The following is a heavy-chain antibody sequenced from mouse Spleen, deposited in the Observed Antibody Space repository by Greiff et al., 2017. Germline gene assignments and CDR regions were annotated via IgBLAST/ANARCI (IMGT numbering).Heavy chain of an antibody. Sequence: EVQLQESGGGLVKPGGSLKLSCAASGFAFSSYDMSWVRQTPEKRLEWVATISSGGSYTYYPDSVKGRFTTSRDNARNTLYLQMSSLRSEDTALYYCARHSDLLLRSYYFDYWGQGTTLTVSS. CDR1: GFAFSSYD. V-gene: IGHV5-9*02. D-gene: IGHD1-1*01. CDR2: ISSGGSYT. CDR3: ARHSDLLLRSYYFDY. J-gene: IGHJ2*01.